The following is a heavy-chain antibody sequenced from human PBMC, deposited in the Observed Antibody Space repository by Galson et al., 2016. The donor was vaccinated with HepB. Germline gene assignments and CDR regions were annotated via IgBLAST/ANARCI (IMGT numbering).Heavy chain of an antibody. D-gene: IGHD5-18*01. Sequence: SLRLSCAASGFPFDAYAMHWVRQSPGKGLEWVSGISRKSSSIGYADSVKGRFTISRDNTKNSLYLQMDSLRPEDTALYYCVKDMVGGYSYGGLLYYFYGLDVWGQGTTVTVSS. V-gene: IGHV3-9*01. J-gene: IGHJ6*02. CDR3: VKDMVGGYSYGGLLYYFYGLDV. CDR1: GFPFDAYA. CDR2: ISRKSSSI.